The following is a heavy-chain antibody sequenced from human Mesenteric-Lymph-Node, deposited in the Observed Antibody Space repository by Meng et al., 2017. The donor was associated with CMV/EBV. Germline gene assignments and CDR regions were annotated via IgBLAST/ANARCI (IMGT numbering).Heavy chain of an antibody. D-gene: IGHD3-10*01. J-gene: IGHJ5*02. CDR3: ARPHYYGSGSSPWFDP. CDR1: GGSISSSSYY. V-gene: IGHV4-39*01. CDR2: IYYSGST. Sequence: QLQLQESGPGLVKPSETLSPTCTVPGGSISSSSYYRGWIRQPPGKGLEWIGSIYYSGSTYYNPSLKSRVTISVDTSKNQFSLKLSSVTAADTAVYYCARPHYYGSGSSPWFDPWGQGTLVTVSS.